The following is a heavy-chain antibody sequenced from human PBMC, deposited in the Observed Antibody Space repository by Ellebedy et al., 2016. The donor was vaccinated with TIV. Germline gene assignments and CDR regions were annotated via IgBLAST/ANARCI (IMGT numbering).Heavy chain of an antibody. D-gene: IGHD3-3*01. Sequence: ASVKVSCKASGGTFSSYAISWVRQAPGQGLEWMGGILPIFGTASYAQKFQGRVTITADESTSTAYMELSSLRSEDTAVYYCARTDNLEWLSTFDYWGQGTLVTVSS. V-gene: IGHV1-69*13. J-gene: IGHJ4*02. CDR3: ARTDNLEWLSTFDY. CDR2: ILPIFGTA. CDR1: GGTFSSYA.